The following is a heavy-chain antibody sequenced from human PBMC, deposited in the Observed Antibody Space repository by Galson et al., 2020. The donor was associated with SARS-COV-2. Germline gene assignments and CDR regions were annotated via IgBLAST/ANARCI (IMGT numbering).Heavy chain of an antibody. Sequence: SETLSLTCAVYGGSLSGYYWSWIRKPPGKGLEWIGEINHSGSTNYNPTLKSRVTVSVDTSKNQFSLKLSSVTAADTAVYYCARGRYSSGWYGVHKGFDPWGQGTLVTVSS. V-gene: IGHV4-34*01. J-gene: IGHJ5*02. CDR1: GGSLSGYY. CDR2: INHSGST. CDR3: ARGRYSSGWYGVHKGFDP. D-gene: IGHD6-19*01.